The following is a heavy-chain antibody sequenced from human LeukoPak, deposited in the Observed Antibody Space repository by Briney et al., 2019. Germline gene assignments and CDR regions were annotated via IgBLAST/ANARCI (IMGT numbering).Heavy chain of an antibody. Sequence: ASVKVSCKASGYTFTDYYMHWVRQATGQGLEWMGWMNPNNGNTHYAQKFQGRVTLTRNTSISTANMELSSLRSEDTAVYYCTRGGPVAGTHKYFQHWGQGTLVTVSS. CDR3: TRGGPVAGTHKYFQH. CDR1: GYTFTDYY. V-gene: IGHV1-8*02. J-gene: IGHJ1*01. D-gene: IGHD6-19*01. CDR2: MNPNNGNT.